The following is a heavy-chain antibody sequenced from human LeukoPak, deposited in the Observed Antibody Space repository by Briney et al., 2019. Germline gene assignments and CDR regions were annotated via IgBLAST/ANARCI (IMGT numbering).Heavy chain of an antibody. CDR3: AREKPDYYDSSGYYLGPDY. D-gene: IGHD3-22*01. CDR1: GGTFSSYA. CDR2: IIPIFGTA. Sequence: SVKVSCKASGGTFSSYAISWVRQAPGQGLEWMGRIIPIFGTANYAQKFQGRVTITTDESTSTAYMELSSLRSEDTAVYHCAREKPDYYDSSGYYLGPDYWGQGTLVTVSS. J-gene: IGHJ4*02. V-gene: IGHV1-69*05.